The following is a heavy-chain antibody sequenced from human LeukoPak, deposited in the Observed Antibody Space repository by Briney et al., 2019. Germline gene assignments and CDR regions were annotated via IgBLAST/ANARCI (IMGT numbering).Heavy chain of an antibody. V-gene: IGHV4-59*12. J-gene: IGHJ5*02. CDR1: GGSISSYY. CDR3: ARDVPQAVRSGIFDR. D-gene: IGHD1-26*01. Sequence: KPSETLSLTCTVSGGSISSYYWSWLRQPPGKGLEWIGYIYYSGSTNYNPSLKSRVTISVDTSKNQFSLKLSSVTAADTAVYYCARDVPQAVRSGIFDRWGQGTLVTVSS. CDR2: IYYSGST.